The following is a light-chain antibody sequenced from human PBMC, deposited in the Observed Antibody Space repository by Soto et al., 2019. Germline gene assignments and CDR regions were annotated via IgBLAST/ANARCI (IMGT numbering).Light chain of an antibody. V-gene: IGKV3-20*01. CDR3: QRYGGSPTLYP. CDR1: QSVSSNS. J-gene: IGKJ2*01. Sequence: EIVLTQSPGTLSLSQGERATLSFRASQSVSSNSLAWYQQKPGQAPRLLIYGAYSRATGIPDRFSGSGYGTDFTLTLSRLEPEDFAVYYCQRYGGSPTLYPFCQGTKLEIK. CDR2: GAY.